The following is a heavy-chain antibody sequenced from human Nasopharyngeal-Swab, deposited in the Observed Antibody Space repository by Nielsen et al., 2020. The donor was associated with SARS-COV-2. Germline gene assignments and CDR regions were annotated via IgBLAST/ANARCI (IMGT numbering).Heavy chain of an antibody. D-gene: IGHD3-10*01. CDR3: ARIVDYYGPGSFPFFDF. J-gene: IGHJ4*02. CDR2: FFSNDKK. V-gene: IGHV2-26*01. Sequence: WIRQPPGKALEWLAHFFSNDKKSYNSSLKTRVTISKDTSKSQVVLTMTNMDPVDTATYYCARIVDYYGPGSFPFFDFWGQGIPVTVSS.